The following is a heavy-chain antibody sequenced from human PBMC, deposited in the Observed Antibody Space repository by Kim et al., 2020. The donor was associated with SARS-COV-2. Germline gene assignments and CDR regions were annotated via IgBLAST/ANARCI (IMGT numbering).Heavy chain of an antibody. CDR1: GFTFSNAW. V-gene: IGHV3-15*01. J-gene: IGHJ3*02. Sequence: GGSLRLSCAASGFTFSNAWMSWVRQAPGKGLEWVGRIKSKTDGGTTDYAAPVKGRFTISRDDSKNTLYLQMNSLKTEDTAVYYCTTDIKYYYDSSGYDAFDIWGQGTMVTVSS. D-gene: IGHD3-22*01. CDR3: TTDIKYYYDSSGYDAFDI. CDR2: IKSKTDGGTT.